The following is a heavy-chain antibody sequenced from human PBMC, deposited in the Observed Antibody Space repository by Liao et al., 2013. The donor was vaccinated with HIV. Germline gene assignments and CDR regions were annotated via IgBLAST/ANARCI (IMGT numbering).Heavy chain of an antibody. V-gene: IGHV4-61*02. CDR2: IYTSGST. J-gene: IGHJ2*01. CDR1: GGSISSGNYY. D-gene: IGHD4-17*01. CDR3: ARESDYDDFSPDWYFDL. Sequence: QVQLQESGPGLVKPSQTLSLTCTVSGGSISSGNYYWSWIRQPAGKGLEWIGRIYTSGSTNYNPSLKSRVTISVDTSNNQFSLKLSSVTAADTAVYYCARESDYDDFSPDWYFDLWGRGTLVTVSS.